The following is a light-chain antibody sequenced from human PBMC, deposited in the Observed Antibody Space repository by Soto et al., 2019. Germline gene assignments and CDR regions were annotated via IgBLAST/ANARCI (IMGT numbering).Light chain of an antibody. V-gene: IGKV3-11*01. CDR1: QSVSSY. CDR3: QQYDNWPWT. CDR2: DAS. J-gene: IGKJ1*01. Sequence: EIVLTQSPATLSLSPGERATLSCRPSQSVSSYLAWYQQKPGQAPRLLIYDASNRATGIPARFSGSGSGTDFTLTISSLEPEDFAVYYCQQYDNWPWTFGQGTKVDIK.